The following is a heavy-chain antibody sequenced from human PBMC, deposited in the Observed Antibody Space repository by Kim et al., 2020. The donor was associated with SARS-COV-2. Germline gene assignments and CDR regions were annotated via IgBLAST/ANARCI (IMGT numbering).Heavy chain of an antibody. D-gene: IGHD3-10*01. CDR3: AVTQGIVY. V-gene: IGHV3-21*01. J-gene: IGHJ4*02. Sequence: SSYIYYADSVKGRFTISRDNAKDSLYLQMNSLRAEDTAVYYCAVTQGIVYWGQGTLVTVSS. CDR2: SSYI.